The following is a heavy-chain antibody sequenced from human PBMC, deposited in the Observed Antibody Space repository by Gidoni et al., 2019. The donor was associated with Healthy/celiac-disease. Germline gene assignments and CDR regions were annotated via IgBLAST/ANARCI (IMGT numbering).Heavy chain of an antibody. D-gene: IGHD3-10*01. CDR1: GCSISSGGYY. CDR3: ARVAGYYYGSGSYYKGTYYYYGMDV. J-gene: IGHJ6*02. CDR2: IYYSGST. V-gene: IGHV4-31*03. Sequence: QVQLQESGPRLVKPSQPLSLTCTVSGCSISSGGYYWSWIRQHPGKGLEWIGYIYYSGSTYYNPSLKSRVTISVDTSKNQFSLKLSSVTAADTAVYYCARVAGYYYGSGSYYKGTYYYYGMDVWGQGTTVTVSS.